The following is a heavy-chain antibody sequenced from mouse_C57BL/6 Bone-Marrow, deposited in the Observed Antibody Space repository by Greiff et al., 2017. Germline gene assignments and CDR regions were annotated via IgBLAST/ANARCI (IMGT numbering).Heavy chain of an antibody. CDR1: GYTFTSYW. J-gene: IGHJ2*01. Sequence: QVQLQQPGAELVKPGASVKLSCKACGYTFTSYWMHWVKQRPGRGLEWIGRIDPNSGGTKYNEKFKSKATLTVDKPSSTAYMQLSSLTSEDSAVYYCATQEGFTTVVAPYYFDYWGQGTTLTVSS. D-gene: IGHD1-1*01. V-gene: IGHV1-72*01. CDR3: ATQEGFTTVVAPYYFDY. CDR2: IDPNSGGT.